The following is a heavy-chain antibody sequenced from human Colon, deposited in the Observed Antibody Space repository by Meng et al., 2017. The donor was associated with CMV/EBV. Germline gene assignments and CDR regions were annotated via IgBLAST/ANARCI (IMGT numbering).Heavy chain of an antibody. CDR2: INSDGSST. CDR1: RFTLSNHD. J-gene: IGHJ6*02. Sequence: GGSLRLSCSSSRFTLSNHDMNWVRQAPGKGLVWVSRINSDGSSTSYADSVKGRFTISRDNAKNTLYLQMNSLRAEDTAVYYCARDLAPFYGMDVWGQGTTVTVSS. CDR3: ARDLAPFYGMDV. V-gene: IGHV3-74*01.